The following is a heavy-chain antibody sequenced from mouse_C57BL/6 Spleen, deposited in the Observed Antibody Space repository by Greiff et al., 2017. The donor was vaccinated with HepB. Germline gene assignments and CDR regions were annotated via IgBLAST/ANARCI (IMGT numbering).Heavy chain of an antibody. CDR2: IYPGDGDT. CDR1: GYAFSSSW. CDR3: AREVGGRGAWFAY. V-gene: IGHV1-82*01. Sequence: VKLLESGPELVKPGASVKISCKASGYAFSSSWMNWVKQRPGKGLEWIGRIYPGDGDTNYNGKFKGKATLTADKSSSTAYMQLSSLTSEDSAVYFCAREVGGRGAWFAYWGQGTLVTVSA. D-gene: IGHD1-1*02. J-gene: IGHJ3*01.